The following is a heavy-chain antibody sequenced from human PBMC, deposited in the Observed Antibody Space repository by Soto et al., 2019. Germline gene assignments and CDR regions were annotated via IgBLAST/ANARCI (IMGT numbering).Heavy chain of an antibody. V-gene: IGHV4-4*02. J-gene: IGHJ5*02. Sequence: SETLSLTCAVSGGSISSSNWWSWVRQPPGKGLEWIGEIYHSGSTNYNPSLKSRVTISVDKSTNQFSLKLSSVTAADTAVYYCARDRSYSGRDSYDRWFDTWGQGTLVTVSS. CDR1: GGSISSSNW. CDR3: ARDRSYSGRDSYDRWFDT. CDR2: IYHSGST. D-gene: IGHD2-21*02.